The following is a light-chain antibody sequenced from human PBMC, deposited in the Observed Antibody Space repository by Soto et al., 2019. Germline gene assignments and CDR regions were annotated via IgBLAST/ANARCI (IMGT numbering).Light chain of an antibody. J-gene: IGKJ3*01. CDR2: DAS. V-gene: IGKV3-11*01. Sequence: EIVLTQSPATLSLSPGERATLSCRASQSVSTSLAWYQQKPGQPPGLLVYDASTRAAGIPARFSGSVSGTACTLTISSLEPADVAVYYCQKLGCCAFTFVPGTKVDVK. CDR3: QKLGCCAFT. CDR1: QSVSTS.